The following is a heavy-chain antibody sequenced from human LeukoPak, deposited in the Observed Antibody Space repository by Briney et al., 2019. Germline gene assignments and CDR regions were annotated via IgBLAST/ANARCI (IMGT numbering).Heavy chain of an antibody. Sequence: GGSLRLSCAASGFTFDDYAMHWVRQAPGKGLEWVSGISWNSGSIGYADSVKGRFTISRDNAKNSLYLQMNSLRAEDTALYYCAKDYGYDSSGYYDYWGQGTLVTVPS. D-gene: IGHD3-22*01. J-gene: IGHJ4*02. V-gene: IGHV3-9*01. CDR2: ISWNSGSI. CDR1: GFTFDDYA. CDR3: AKDYGYDSSGYYDY.